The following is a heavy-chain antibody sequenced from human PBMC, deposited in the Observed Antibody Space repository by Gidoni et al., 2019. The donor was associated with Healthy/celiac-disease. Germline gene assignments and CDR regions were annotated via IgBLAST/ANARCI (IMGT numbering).Heavy chain of an antibody. J-gene: IGHJ6*02. CDR3: ARDSVYYGSGSYGQGKIYYYYGMDV. CDR1: GFTFRSYG. D-gene: IGHD3-10*01. Sequence: QVQLVESGGGVVQPGRSLRLSCAASGFTFRSYGIHWVRQAPGKGLEWVAVIWYDGSNKYYADSVKGRFTISRDNSKNTLYLQMNSLRAEDTAVYYCARDSVYYGSGSYGQGKIYYYYGMDVWGQGTTVTVSS. V-gene: IGHV3-33*01. CDR2: IWYDGSNK.